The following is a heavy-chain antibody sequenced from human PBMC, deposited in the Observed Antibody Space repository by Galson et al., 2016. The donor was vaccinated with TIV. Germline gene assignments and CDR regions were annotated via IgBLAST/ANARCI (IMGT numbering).Heavy chain of an antibody. D-gene: IGHD2-21*01. CDR2: TFSGGAT. CDR3: ARERRYCGNECYLYYGYGMAV. J-gene: IGHJ6*02. CDR1: TFNVGDNY. V-gene: IGHV3-66*02. Sequence: SLRLSCAASTFNVGDNYMTWVRQAPGKGLEWVSITFSGGATHYSDSVKGRFTMSRDTDKNTGYLQMNSLRPEDTAGYYCARERRYCGNECYLYYGYGMAVWGQGTTVTVSS.